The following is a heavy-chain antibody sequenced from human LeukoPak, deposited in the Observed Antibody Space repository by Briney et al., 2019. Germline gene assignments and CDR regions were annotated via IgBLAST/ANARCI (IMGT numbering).Heavy chain of an antibody. CDR2: ISSSSSTI. V-gene: IGHV3-48*01. J-gene: IGHJ3*02. D-gene: IGHD1-26*01. CDR1: GFTFSSYS. CDR3: ARELRGGSYCNAFDI. Sequence: GGSLRLSCAASGFTFSSYSMNWVRQAPGKGLEWVSYISSSSSTIYYADSVKGRFTISRDNAKNSLYLQMNSLRAEDTAVYYCARELRGGSYCNAFDIWGQGTMVTVSS.